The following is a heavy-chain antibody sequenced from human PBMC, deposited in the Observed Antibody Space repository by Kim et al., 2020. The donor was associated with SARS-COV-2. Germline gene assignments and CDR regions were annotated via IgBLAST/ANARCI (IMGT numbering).Heavy chain of an antibody. CDR3: ATAYSP. V-gene: IGHV3-74*01. J-gene: IGHJ5*02. Sequence: KRDGGSKSYADSVKGRFTISRDNAKNTLYLQMNSLRAEDTAVYYCATAYSPWGQGTLVTVSS. CDR2: KRDGGSK. D-gene: IGHD2-21*01.